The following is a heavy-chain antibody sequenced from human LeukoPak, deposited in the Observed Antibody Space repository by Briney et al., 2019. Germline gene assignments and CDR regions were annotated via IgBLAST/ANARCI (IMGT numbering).Heavy chain of an antibody. Sequence: GGSLRLSCAASGFTFSSYAMSWVRQAPGKGLEWVSAISGSGGSTYYADSVKGRFTISRDNSKNTVYLQMNSLRAEDRAVYYCAKGPLDHSSGWYPPGWFDPWGQGTLVTVSS. D-gene: IGHD6-19*01. CDR3: AKGPLDHSSGWYPPGWFDP. CDR2: ISGSGGST. J-gene: IGHJ5*02. CDR1: GFTFSSYA. V-gene: IGHV3-23*01.